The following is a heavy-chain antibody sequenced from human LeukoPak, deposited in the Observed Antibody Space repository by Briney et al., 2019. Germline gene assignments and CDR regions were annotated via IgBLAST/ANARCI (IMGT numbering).Heavy chain of an antibody. Sequence: GGSLRLSCAASGFTFSSYAMSWVRQAPGKGLEWVAVIWYDGSNKYYADSVKGRFTISRDNSKNTLYVQMSSLRAEDTAVYYCARSNNGGWGYCDYWGQGSLVTVSS. J-gene: IGHJ4*02. D-gene: IGHD3-16*01. V-gene: IGHV3-33*08. CDR3: ARSNNGGWGYCDY. CDR1: GFTFSSYA. CDR2: IWYDGSNK.